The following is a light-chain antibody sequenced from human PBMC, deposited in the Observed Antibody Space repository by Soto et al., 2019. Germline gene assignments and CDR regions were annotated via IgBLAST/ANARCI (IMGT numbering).Light chain of an antibody. J-gene: IGKJ5*01. CDR2: DAS. Sequence: DIQMTQSPSSLSASVGDRVTITCQASQDISNYLNWYQQKPGKAPELLIYDASNLETGVPSRFSGSGSGTDFALTISSLEPEDIATYYCQQYDSLPLTFGQGTRLEIK. V-gene: IGKV1-33*01. CDR1: QDISNY. CDR3: QQYDSLPLT.